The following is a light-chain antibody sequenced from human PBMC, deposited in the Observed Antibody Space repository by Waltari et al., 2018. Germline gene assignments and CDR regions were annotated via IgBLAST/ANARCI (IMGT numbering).Light chain of an antibody. CDR1: QSVSSY. CDR3: QQRSNWPLT. V-gene: IGKV3-11*01. CDR2: DAS. J-gene: IGKJ4*01. Sequence: EIVFTPSPAPLSFSPGERAPLPCRASQSVSSYLAWYQQKPGQAPRLLIYDASNRATGIPARFSGSGSGTDFTLTISSLEPEDFAVYYCQQRSNWPLTFGGGTKVEIK.